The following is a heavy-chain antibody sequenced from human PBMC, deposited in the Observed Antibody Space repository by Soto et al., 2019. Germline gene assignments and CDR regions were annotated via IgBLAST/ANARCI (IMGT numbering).Heavy chain of an antibody. CDR1: GFTFSSYS. D-gene: IGHD3-10*01. J-gene: IGHJ4*02. CDR3: AKDHYYGSGSYYLCFDF. CDR2: ISSSSSTI. V-gene: IGHV3-48*02. Sequence: PGGSLRLSCAASGFTFSSYSMNWVRQAPGKGLEWVSYISSSSSTIYYADSVKGRFTISRDNAKNSLYLQMNSLRDEDTAVYYCAKDHYYGSGSYYLCFDFWGQGTLVTVSS.